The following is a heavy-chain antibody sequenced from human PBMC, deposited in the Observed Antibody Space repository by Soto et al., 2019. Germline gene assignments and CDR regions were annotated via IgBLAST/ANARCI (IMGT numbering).Heavy chain of an antibody. CDR1: GFTLSSYA. D-gene: IGHD6-6*01. CDR3: VKYGEQLLNYFDY. J-gene: IGHJ4*02. Sequence: GGSPRHSCGGSGFTLSSYAMSWGRQAPGKGLEWVSAISGSGGSTYYADSVKGRFTISRDNSKNTLYLQMNSLRAEDTAVYYFVKYGEQLLNYFDYWGQGTLVPVSS. CDR2: ISGSGGST. V-gene: IGHV3-23*01.